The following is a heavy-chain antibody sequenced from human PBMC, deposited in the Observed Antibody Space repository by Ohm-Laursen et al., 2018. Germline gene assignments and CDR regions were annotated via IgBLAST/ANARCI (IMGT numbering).Heavy chain of an antibody. CDR1: GGTFSSYA. CDR3: ASLVESSSFDN. V-gene: IGHV1-69*04. Sequence: GSSVKVSCKASGGTFSSYAISWVRQAPGQGLEWMGRIIPILGTASYALKFQGRVTMTADKSTSTAYMDLSSLTSQDTAVYYCASLVESSSFDNWGQGTLVTVSS. CDR2: IIPILGTA. D-gene: IGHD6-6*01. J-gene: IGHJ4*02.